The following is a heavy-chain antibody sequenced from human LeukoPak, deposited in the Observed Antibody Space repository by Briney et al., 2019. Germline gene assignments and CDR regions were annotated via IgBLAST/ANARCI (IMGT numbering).Heavy chain of an antibody. Sequence: GASVKVSCKASGYTFTSYYMHWVRQAPGQGLEWMGIINPSGGSTSYAQKFQGRVTITADKSTSTAYMELSSLRSEDTAVYYCARADYDFWSGSPDWGQGTLVTVSS. J-gene: IGHJ4*02. CDR2: INPSGGST. CDR3: ARADYDFWSGSPD. V-gene: IGHV1-46*01. CDR1: GYTFTSYY. D-gene: IGHD3-3*01.